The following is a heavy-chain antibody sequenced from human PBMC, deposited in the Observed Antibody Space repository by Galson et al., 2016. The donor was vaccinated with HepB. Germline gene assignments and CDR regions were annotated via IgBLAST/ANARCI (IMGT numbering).Heavy chain of an antibody. Sequence: PALVKPTQTLTLTCTFSGFSLSTRGVGVGWVRQPPGKALEWLALIYWDDDKRYSPSLKSRLTITKDTSKKEVVFTLTSVDPGDTGTYWCAHRRESVVVLGGRFEFRGQGILVTVSS. CDR3: AHRRESVVVLGGRFEF. D-gene: IGHD2-2*01. CDR1: GFSLSTRGVG. J-gene: IGHJ5*01. V-gene: IGHV2-5*02. CDR2: IYWDDDK.